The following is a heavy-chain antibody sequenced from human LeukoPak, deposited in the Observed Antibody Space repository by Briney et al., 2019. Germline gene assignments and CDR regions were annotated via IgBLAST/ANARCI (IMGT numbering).Heavy chain of an antibody. J-gene: IGHJ4*02. CDR1: GYTITGYY. CDR2: INPNSGGT. V-gene: IGHV1-2*02. D-gene: IGHD3-10*01. CDR3: ARSSLVRGVIAMYDY. Sequence: ASVKVSCKASGYTITGYYMHWVRQAPGQGLEWMGWINPNSGGTNYAQKFQGRVTMTRDTSISTAYMELSRLRSDDTAVYYCARSSLVRGVIAMYDYWGQGTLVTVSS.